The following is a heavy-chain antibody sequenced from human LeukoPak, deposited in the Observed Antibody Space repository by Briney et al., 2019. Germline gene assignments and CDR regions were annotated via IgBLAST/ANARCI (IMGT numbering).Heavy chain of an antibody. D-gene: IGHD3-22*01. V-gene: IGHV3-11*01. CDR2: ISSSGSTI. J-gene: IGHJ4*02. Sequence: GGSLRLSCAASGFTFSDYYMSWIRQAPGKGLEWVSYISSSGSTIYYADSVKGRFTISRDNAKNSLYLQMNSLRAEDTAVYYCASTDYYDSSGRDYWGQGTLVTVSS. CDR1: GFTFSDYY. CDR3: ASTDYYDSSGRDY.